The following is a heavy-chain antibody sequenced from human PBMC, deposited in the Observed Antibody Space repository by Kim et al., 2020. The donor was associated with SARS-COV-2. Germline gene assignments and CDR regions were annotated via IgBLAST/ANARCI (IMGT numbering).Heavy chain of an antibody. Sequence: SETLSLTCAVYGGSFSGYYWSWIRQPPGKGLEWIGEINHSGSTNYNPSLKSRVTISVDTSKNQFSLKLSSVTAADTAVYYCARVVPALRSSSWYRRRLNWFDPWGQGTLVTVSS. D-gene: IGHD6-13*01. CDR3: ARVVPALRSSSWYRRRLNWFDP. CDR1: GGSFSGYY. V-gene: IGHV4-34*01. J-gene: IGHJ5*02. CDR2: INHSGST.